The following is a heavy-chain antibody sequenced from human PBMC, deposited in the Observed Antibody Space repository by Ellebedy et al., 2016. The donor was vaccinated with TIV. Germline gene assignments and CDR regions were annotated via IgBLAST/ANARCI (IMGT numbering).Heavy chain of an antibody. CDR1: GDSVYSGSYY. V-gene: IGHV4-39*01. Sequence: SETLSLTCSVSGDSVYSGSYYWGWIRQPPGRGLEWIGHISYSGTTYYNPSLKSRVTILADTSKNQFSLTLNSVTAADTAVYYCARTVVATSWLTDDWGRGTQVTVSS. D-gene: IGHD2-21*01. CDR3: ARTVVATSWLTDD. CDR2: ISYSGTT. J-gene: IGHJ4*01.